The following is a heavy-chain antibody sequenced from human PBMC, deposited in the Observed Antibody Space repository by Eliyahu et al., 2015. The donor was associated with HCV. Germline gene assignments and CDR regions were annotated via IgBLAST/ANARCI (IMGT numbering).Heavy chain of an antibody. V-gene: IGHV3-9*01. CDR1: GFTXDDHV. CDR3: IKDLIPGGADV. CDR2: FHMIDGSV. Sequence: EGQLVESGGGLVQPGXSVRLSXXVSGFTXDDHVIHWVRQAPGKGLEWVSXFHMIDGSVGYADSVKGRFTISRDKAKKSVYLEMNSLRVDDTGLYYCIKDLIPGGADVWGQGTTVTVSS. D-gene: IGHD3-16*01. J-gene: IGHJ6*02.